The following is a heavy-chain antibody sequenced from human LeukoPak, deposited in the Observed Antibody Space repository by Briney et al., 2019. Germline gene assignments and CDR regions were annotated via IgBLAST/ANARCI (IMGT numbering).Heavy chain of an antibody. Sequence: SETRSLTCTVSGGSISSGSYYWSWIRQPAGKGLEWIGHIYTNGNTNFNPSLKSRVTISVDTSKNQFSLNLNSVTAADTAVYYCARDTWMTTVTRGAPGLRYFDYWGQGTLVTVSS. CDR1: GGSISSGSYY. V-gene: IGHV4-61*09. J-gene: IGHJ4*02. D-gene: IGHD4-17*01. CDR2: IYTNGNT. CDR3: ARDTWMTTVTRGAPGLRYFDY.